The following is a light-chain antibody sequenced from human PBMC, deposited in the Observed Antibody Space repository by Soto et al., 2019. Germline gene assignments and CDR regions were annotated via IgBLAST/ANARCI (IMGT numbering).Light chain of an antibody. CDR3: TSYTSRSTYV. CDR1: GSDVGGYNF. CDR2: ELN. V-gene: IGLV2-14*01. Sequence: QSALTQPASVSGSPGQSITISCTGTGSDVGGYNFVSWYQQHPGKAPKLIIYELNNRPSGVSDRFSGSKSGYTASLTISGLQAEDEDDYYCTSYTSRSTYVFGTGTKLTVL. J-gene: IGLJ1*01.